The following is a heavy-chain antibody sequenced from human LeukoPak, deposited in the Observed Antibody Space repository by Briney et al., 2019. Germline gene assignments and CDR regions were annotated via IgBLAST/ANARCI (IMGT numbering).Heavy chain of an antibody. Sequence: SETLSLTCTVSGGSISSSTYYWGWIRQPPGKGLEWIGSIFYSGSTKYNPSLKSRVTISVDTSKNQFSLKLSSVTAADTAVYYCARLRPVVVVVAATEAFDIWGQGTMVTVSS. CDR2: IFYSGST. D-gene: IGHD2-15*01. V-gene: IGHV4-39*07. CDR1: GGSISSSTYY. J-gene: IGHJ3*02. CDR3: ARLRPVVVVVAATEAFDI.